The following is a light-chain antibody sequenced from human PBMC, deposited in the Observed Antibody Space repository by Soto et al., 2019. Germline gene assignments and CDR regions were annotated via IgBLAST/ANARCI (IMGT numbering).Light chain of an antibody. Sequence: DIVLTQSPDTLSRSPGDKATLSCRASQSVNSRYLAWYQQQPGQAPRLLIYSASSRATGIPDRFSGSGSGTDFTLTISRLEPEDFAVYYGQQYAGSPVYAFGQGTRLEIK. J-gene: IGKJ2*01. V-gene: IGKV3-20*01. CDR2: SAS. CDR1: QSVNSRY. CDR3: QQYAGSPVYA.